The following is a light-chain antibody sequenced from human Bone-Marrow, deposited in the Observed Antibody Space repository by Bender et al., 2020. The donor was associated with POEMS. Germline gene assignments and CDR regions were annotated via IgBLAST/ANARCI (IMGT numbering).Light chain of an antibody. CDR1: SSNIGAHA. Sequence: QSVLTQPPSASGTPGQRVIISCSGGSSNIGAHAVNWYQHLPGTAPKLLIYSSHRRPSEVPDRFSGSRSGASGSLAISGLQSEDEADYYCAVWDDSLNGWVFGGGTKLTGL. CDR3: AVWDDSLNGWV. V-gene: IGLV1-44*01. J-gene: IGLJ3*02. CDR2: SSH.